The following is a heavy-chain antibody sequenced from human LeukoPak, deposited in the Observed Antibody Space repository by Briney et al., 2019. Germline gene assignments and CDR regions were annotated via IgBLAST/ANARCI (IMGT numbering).Heavy chain of an antibody. Sequence: GGSLRLSCAASGFTFSNAWMSWVRQAPGRGLEWVGRIKSKTDGATTDYAAPVKGRFTISRDDSKNTLYLQMNSLKTEDTAVYYCTTSLSKYNSGFDYWGQGTLVTVSS. CDR1: GFTFSNAW. V-gene: IGHV3-15*01. CDR3: TTSLSKYNSGFDY. CDR2: IKSKTDGATT. J-gene: IGHJ4*02. D-gene: IGHD6-25*01.